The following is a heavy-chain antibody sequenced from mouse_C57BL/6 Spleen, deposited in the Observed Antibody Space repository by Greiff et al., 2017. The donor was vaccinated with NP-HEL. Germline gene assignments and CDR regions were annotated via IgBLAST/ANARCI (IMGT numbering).Heavy chain of an antibody. V-gene: IGHV1-26*01. CDR3: ARATTVVAFDY. J-gene: IGHJ2*01. D-gene: IGHD1-1*01. CDR2: INPNNGGT. CDR1: GYTFTDYY. Sequence: EVQLQQSGPELVKPGASVKISCKASGYTFTDYYMNWVKQSHGKSLEWIGDINPNNGGTSYNQKLKGKATLTVDKSSSTAYMELRSLTSEDSAVYYCARATTVVAFDYWGQGTTLTVSS.